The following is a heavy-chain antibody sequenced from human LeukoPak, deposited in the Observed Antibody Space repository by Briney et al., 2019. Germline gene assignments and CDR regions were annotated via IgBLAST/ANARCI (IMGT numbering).Heavy chain of an antibody. J-gene: IGHJ4*02. CDR3: ASEGAYCSSTSCYNY. V-gene: IGHV1-2*02. CDR2: INPNSGGT. CDR1: GYTFTGYY. Sequence: ASVRVSCKASGYTFTGYYMHWVRQAPGQGLEWMGWINPNSGGTNYAQKFQGRVTMTRDTSISTAYMELSRLRSDDTAVYYCASEGAYCSSTSCYNYWGQGTLVTVSS. D-gene: IGHD2-2*01.